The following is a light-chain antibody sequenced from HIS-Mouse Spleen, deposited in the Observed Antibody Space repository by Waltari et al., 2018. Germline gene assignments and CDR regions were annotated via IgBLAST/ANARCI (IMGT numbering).Light chain of an antibody. Sequence: AIQMTQSPSSLSASVGDRVTITCRASQGIRNDLGWYLQKPGKAPKLRIYAASSLQSGVPSRFSGSGSGTDFTLTISSLQPEDFATYYCLQDYNYPRTFGQGTKVEIK. J-gene: IGKJ1*01. CDR1: QGIRND. V-gene: IGKV1-6*01. CDR2: AAS. CDR3: LQDYNYPRT.